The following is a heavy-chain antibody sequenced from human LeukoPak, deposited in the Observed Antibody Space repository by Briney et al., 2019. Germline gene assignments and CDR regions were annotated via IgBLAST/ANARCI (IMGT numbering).Heavy chain of an antibody. CDR3: ASRGIPDNWNYISDY. D-gene: IGHD1-7*01. Sequence: PSETLSLTCTVSGGSISSSSYYWGWIRQPPGKGLEWIGSIYYSGCTYYNPSLKSRVTISVDTSKNQFSLKLSSVTAADTAVYYCASRGIPDNWNYISDYWGQGTLVTVSS. CDR2: IYYSGCT. V-gene: IGHV4-39*01. J-gene: IGHJ4*02. CDR1: GGSISSSSYY.